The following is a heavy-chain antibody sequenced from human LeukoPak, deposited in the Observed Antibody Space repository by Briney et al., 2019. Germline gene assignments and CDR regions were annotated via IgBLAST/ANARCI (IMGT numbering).Heavy chain of an antibody. CDR3: ARQPPGSGYQYRYYFDY. D-gene: IGHD3-22*01. CDR1: GGSVNSGGYY. V-gene: IGHV4-31*03. J-gene: IGHJ4*02. Sequence: PSETLSLTCTVSGGSVNSGGYYWSWIRQYPGRGLEWIGYIYFSGSTFYNPSFESRVFISLDTSKNQFSLRLSYVTAADTAIYYCARQPPGSGYQYRYYFDYWGQGTLVTVSS. CDR2: IYFSGST.